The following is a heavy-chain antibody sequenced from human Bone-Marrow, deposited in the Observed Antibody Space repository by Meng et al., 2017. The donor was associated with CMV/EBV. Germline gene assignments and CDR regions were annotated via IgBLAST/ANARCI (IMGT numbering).Heavy chain of an antibody. V-gene: IGHV3-11*04. CDR3: ARDGEPIYYQHLYYYYGMDV. D-gene: IGHD3-22*01. Sequence: GESLKISCAASGFTFSDYYMSWIRQAPGKGLEWVSYISSSGSTIYYADSVKGRFTISRDNAKNSLYLQMNSLRAEDTAVYYCARDGEPIYYQHLYYYYGMDVWGQGTTVTVSS. CDR1: GFTFSDYY. CDR2: ISSSGSTI. J-gene: IGHJ6*02.